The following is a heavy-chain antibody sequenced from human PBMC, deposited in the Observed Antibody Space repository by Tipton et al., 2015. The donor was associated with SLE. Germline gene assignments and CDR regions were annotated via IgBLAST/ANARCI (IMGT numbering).Heavy chain of an antibody. V-gene: IGHV3-53*04. CDR3: ARGQFDAFDI. CDR2: IYSGGST. CDR1: GFTVSSNY. J-gene: IGHJ3*02. Sequence: SLRLSCAASGFTVSSNYMSWVRQAPGKGLEWVSVIYSGGSTYYADSVKGRFTISRHNPKNTLYLQMNSLRAEDTAVYYCARGQFDAFDIWGQGTMVTVSS.